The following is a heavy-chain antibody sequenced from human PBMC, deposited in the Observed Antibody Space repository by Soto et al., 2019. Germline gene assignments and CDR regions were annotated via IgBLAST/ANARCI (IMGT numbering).Heavy chain of an antibody. CDR3: ARDSAAAGYYFDY. D-gene: IGHD6-13*01. CDR2: ISSSSSTI. Sequence: GGSLRLSCAASGFTFSSYSMNWVRQAPGKGLEWVSYISSSSSTIYYADSVKGRFTISRDNAKNSLYLQMNSLRAEDTAVYYCARDSAAAGYYFDYWGQGTLVTVSS. J-gene: IGHJ4*02. V-gene: IGHV3-48*01. CDR1: GFTFSSYS.